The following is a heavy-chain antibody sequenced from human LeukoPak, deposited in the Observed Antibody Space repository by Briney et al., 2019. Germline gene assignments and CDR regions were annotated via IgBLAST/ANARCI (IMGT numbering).Heavy chain of an antibody. CDR2: INHSGST. CDR1: GGSFSGYY. Sequence: SETQSLTCAVYGGSFSGYYWSWIRQPPGKGLEWIGEINHSGSTNYNPSLKSRVTISVDTSKNQFSLKLSSVTAADTAVYYCARTPNYDYVWGSYRYFDYWGQGTLVTVSS. CDR3: ARTPNYDYVWGSYRYFDY. J-gene: IGHJ4*02. V-gene: IGHV4-34*01. D-gene: IGHD3-16*02.